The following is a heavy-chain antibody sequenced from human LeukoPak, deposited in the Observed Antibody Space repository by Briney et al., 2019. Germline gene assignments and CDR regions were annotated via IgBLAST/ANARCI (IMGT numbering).Heavy chain of an antibody. V-gene: IGHV3-7*01. CDR2: IKQDGSEN. CDR3: ASDRAYSQFDY. CDR1: GFPISNCW. J-gene: IGHJ4*02. D-gene: IGHD2-15*01. Sequence: GGSLRLSCAASGFPISNCWMSWVRPAPRKGLEWVANIKQDGSENYFVAFVKGRFTSSRDTAKNALYLQMNSLRVEDTAVYYCASDRAYSQFDYWGQGTLVTVSS.